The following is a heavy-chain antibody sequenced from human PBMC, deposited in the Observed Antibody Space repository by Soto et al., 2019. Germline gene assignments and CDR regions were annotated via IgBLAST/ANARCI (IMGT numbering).Heavy chain of an antibody. CDR1: GYTFTSYG. Sequence: ASAKVSCKASGYTFTSYGISWVRRAPGQGLEWMGWISAYNGNTNYAQKLQGRVTMTTDTSTSTAYMELRSLRSDDTAVYYCARATDYSNFVSWFDPWGQGTLVTVSS. V-gene: IGHV1-18*01. CDR3: ARATDYSNFVSWFDP. CDR2: ISAYNGNT. J-gene: IGHJ5*02. D-gene: IGHD4-4*01.